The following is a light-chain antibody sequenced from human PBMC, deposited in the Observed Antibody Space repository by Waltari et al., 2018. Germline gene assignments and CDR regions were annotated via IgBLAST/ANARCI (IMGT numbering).Light chain of an antibody. J-gene: IGKJ4*02. CDR2: KAS. V-gene: IGKV1-5*03. CDR1: QGITRW. CDR3: QHYDSYSAT. Sequence: DIQMTQSPSTLSASVGDRVTITCRASQGITRWLAWYQQKAGKAPKLLIYKASILESGVPSRFSGGGSATEFTLTISSLQPDDFATYYCQHYDSYSATFGRGTKVEIK.